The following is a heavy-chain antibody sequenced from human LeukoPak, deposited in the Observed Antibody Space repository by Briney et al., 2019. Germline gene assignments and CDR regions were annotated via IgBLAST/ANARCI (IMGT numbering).Heavy chain of an antibody. J-gene: IGHJ4*02. Sequence: ASVKVSCKASGYTFTDYYMHWVRQAPGQGLEWMGWINPNSGGTNYAQKLQGRVTMTTDTSTSTAYMELRSLRSDDTAVYYCAREGDTAMVKLDYWGQGTLVTVSS. V-gene: IGHV1-2*02. CDR2: INPNSGGT. CDR1: GYTFTDYY. D-gene: IGHD5-18*01. CDR3: AREGDTAMVKLDY.